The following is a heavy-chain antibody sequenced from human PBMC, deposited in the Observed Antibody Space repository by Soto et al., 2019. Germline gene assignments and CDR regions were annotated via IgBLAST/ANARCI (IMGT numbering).Heavy chain of an antibody. J-gene: IGHJ4*02. V-gene: IGHV3-23*01. CDR1: GFTFSFYP. CDR3: ANWGKSGSDF. CDR2: ISSTAGTI. D-gene: IGHD3-16*01. Sequence: EVLLLESGGGLVQPGGSLRLSCAASGFTFSFYPMSWVRQAPGKGLAWVSGISSTAGTIYYADAVKGRFTISRDNSNNTLYLQMDSLRPEDTAVYYCANWGKSGSDFWGQGTLVTVSS.